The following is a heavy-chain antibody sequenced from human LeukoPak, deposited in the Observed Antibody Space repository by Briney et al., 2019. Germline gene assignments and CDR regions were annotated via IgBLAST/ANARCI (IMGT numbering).Heavy chain of an antibody. D-gene: IGHD1-26*01. CDR1: GYTFTSYG. J-gene: IGHJ4*02. CDR3: ARVPPLVGANYFDY. CDR2: ISAYNGNT. Sequence: ASVKVSCKASGYTFTSYGISWVRQAPGQGLEWMGWISAYNGNTNYAQELQGRVTMATDTSTSTAYMELRSLRSDDTAVYYCARVPPLVGANYFDYWGQGTLVTVS. V-gene: IGHV1-18*01.